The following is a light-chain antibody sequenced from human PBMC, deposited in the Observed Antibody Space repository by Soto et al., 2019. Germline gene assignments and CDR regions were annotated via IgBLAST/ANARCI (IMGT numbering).Light chain of an antibody. CDR3: QQYGSSPHP. J-gene: IGKJ5*01. V-gene: IGKV1-17*01. CDR1: QGIRND. Sequence: HMPPSPTSLSAFVGDRVPITCRASQGIRNDLGWYQQKSGKVPKRLIYTASTLQSGVPSRFSGSGSGTEFTLTISSLQPEDFAVYYCQQYGSSPHPFGQGTRLEIK. CDR2: TAS.